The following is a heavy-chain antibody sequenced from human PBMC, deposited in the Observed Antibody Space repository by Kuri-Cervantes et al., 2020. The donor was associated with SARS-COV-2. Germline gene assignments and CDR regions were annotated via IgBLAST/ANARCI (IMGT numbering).Heavy chain of an antibody. CDR3: AKGRVVLRYFDWISD. J-gene: IGHJ4*02. Sequence: GGSLRLSCAASGLIFSSYAMSWVRQAPGRGLEWVSSIYVAGNRTFYADSVKGRFTISRDNSKNTLYLQMTRLRAEDTAVYYCAKGRVVLRYFDWISDWGQGNLVTVSS. V-gene: IGHV3-23*03. CDR2: IYVAGNRT. D-gene: IGHD3-9*01. CDR1: GLIFSSYA.